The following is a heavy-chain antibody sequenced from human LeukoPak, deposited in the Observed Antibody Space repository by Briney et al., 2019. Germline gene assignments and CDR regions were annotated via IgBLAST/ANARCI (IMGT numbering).Heavy chain of an antibody. Sequence: PSETLSLTCTVSGGSISSNNYYWGWIRQPPGEGLEWIGSIYYSGSTYYNPSLKSRVTISVDTSKNQFSLRLSSVSAADTAVYYCARLGWGSMMWDYWGQGTLVTVSS. CDR2: IYYSGST. CDR1: GGSISSNNYY. D-gene: IGHD2/OR15-2a*01. V-gene: IGHV4-39*01. CDR3: ARLGWGSMMWDY. J-gene: IGHJ4*02.